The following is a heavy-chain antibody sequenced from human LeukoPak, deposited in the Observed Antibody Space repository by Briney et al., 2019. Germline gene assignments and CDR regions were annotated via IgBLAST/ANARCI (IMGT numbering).Heavy chain of an antibody. D-gene: IGHD1-26*01. J-gene: IGHJ4*02. CDR3: ARQRWELLDFDY. Sequence: PSETLSLTCTVSGSSISSSSYYWGWIRQPPGKGLEWIGSIYYSGSTYYNPSLKSRVTISVDTSKNQFSLKLSSVTAADTAVYYCARQRWELLDFDYWGQGTLVTVSS. CDR2: IYYSGST. CDR1: GSSISSSSYY. V-gene: IGHV4-39*01.